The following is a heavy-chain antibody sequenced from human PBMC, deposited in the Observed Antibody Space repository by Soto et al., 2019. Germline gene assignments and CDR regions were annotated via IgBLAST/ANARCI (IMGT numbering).Heavy chain of an antibody. V-gene: IGHV4-31*03. CDR3: ARVSSSSGFDAFDI. CDR2: IYYSGST. Sequence: QVQLQESGPGLVKPSQTLSLTCTVSGGSISSGGYYWSWIRQHPGKGLEWIGYIYYSGSTYYNPSLKSRVTISVDTSKNQFSLKLSSVTAADTAVYYCARVSSSSGFDAFDIWGQGTMVTVSS. J-gene: IGHJ3*02. CDR1: GGSISSGGYY. D-gene: IGHD3-22*01.